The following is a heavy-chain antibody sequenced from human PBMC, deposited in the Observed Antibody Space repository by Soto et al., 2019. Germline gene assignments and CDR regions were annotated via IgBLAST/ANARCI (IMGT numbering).Heavy chain of an antibody. D-gene: IGHD5-12*01. CDR2: ISGSGGST. CDR1: GFPFNSYA. V-gene: IGHV3-23*01. CDR3: AKERMGRYSGYDR. Sequence: PGGSLRRSCSASGFPFNSYAIHRVRHAPGKGLEWVSAISGSGGSTYYADSVKGRFTISRDNSKNTLYLQMNSLRAEDTAVYYCAKERMGRYSGYDRWGQGTLVTVSS. J-gene: IGHJ4*02.